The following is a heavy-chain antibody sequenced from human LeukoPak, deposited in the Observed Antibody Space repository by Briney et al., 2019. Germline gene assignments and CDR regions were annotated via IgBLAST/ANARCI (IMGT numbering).Heavy chain of an antibody. CDR3: AKDSLIVVVREDAFDI. CDR2: ISGSGGST. CDR1: GFTFSSYA. V-gene: IGHV3-23*01. J-gene: IGHJ3*02. Sequence: PGGSLRLSCAASGFTFSSYAMSWVRQAPGKGLEWVSAISGSGGSTYYADSVKGRFTISRDNSKNTLYLQMNSLGAEDTAVYYCAKDSLIVVVREDAFDIWGQGTMVTVSS. D-gene: IGHD2-2*01.